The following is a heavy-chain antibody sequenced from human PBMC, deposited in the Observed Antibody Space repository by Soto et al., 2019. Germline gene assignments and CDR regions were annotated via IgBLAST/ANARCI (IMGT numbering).Heavy chain of an antibody. CDR2: IIPIFGTA. CDR1: GGTFSSYA. CDR3: AKDKNPLSMDY. J-gene: IGHJ4*02. V-gene: IGHV1-69*13. D-gene: IGHD2-2*01. Sequence: ASVKVSCKASGGTFSSYAISWVRQAPGQGLEWMGGIIPIFGTANYAQKFQGRVTITADESTSTAYMELSSLRSEDTAVYYCAKDKNPLSMDYWGQGTLVTVSS.